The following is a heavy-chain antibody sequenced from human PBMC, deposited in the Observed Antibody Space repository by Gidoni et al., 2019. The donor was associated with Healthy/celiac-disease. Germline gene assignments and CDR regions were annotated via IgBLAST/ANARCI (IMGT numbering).Heavy chain of an antibody. D-gene: IGHD3-3*01. CDR1: GFTFRSYS. J-gene: IGHJ3*02. Sequence: EVQLVESGGGLVKPGGSLRLSCAASGFTFRSYSMNWVRQAPGKGMEWVSSISSSSSYIYYADSVKGRFTISRDNAKNSLYLQMNSLRAEDTAVYYCARVGDDFWSGSDAFDIWGQGTMVTVSS. CDR2: ISSSSSYI. V-gene: IGHV3-21*01. CDR3: ARVGDDFWSGSDAFDI.